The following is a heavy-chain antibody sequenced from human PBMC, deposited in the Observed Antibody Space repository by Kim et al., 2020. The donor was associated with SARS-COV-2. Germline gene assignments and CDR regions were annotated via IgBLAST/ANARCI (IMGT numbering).Heavy chain of an antibody. CDR1: GYTFTSYA. V-gene: IGHV1-3*01. D-gene: IGHD1-26*01. Sequence: ASVKVSCKASGYTFTSYAMHWVRQAPGQRLEWMGWINAGNGNTKYSQKFQGRVTITRDTSASTAYMELSSLRSEDTAVYYCAREGGSEWELIAFDIWGQGTMVTVSS. CDR2: INAGNGNT. CDR3: AREGGSEWELIAFDI. J-gene: IGHJ3*02.